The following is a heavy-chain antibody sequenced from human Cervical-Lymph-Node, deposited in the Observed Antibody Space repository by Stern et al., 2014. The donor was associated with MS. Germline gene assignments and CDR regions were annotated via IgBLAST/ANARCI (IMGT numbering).Heavy chain of an antibody. CDR2: IDTDKGDA. Sequence: QVQLVQSGPELKKPGASVKVSCKASGYTFVYSGINWVRQAPGQGLEWLGWIDTDKGDATYAQAFTGRLVFSLNTSVSTTYLQISGLKAEDTAVYYCVRLRKQLGNKYYFDYWGQGTLVTVSS. D-gene: IGHD7-27*01. V-gene: IGHV7-4-1*02. CDR1: GYTFVYSG. J-gene: IGHJ4*02. CDR3: VRLRKQLGNKYYFDY.